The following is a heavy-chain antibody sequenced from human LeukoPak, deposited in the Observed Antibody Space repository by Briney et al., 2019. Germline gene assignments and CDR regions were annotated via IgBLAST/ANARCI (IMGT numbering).Heavy chain of an antibody. J-gene: IGHJ4*02. Sequence: QPGGSLRLSCAASEFTFSSYSMHWVRQAPGKGLEWVAVISYDGSDKYYAASVRGRFTICRDNSKNTLCLQMNSLRPEDTAVYYCARSVGGSYPYFDYWGQGPLVTVSS. D-gene: IGHD1-26*01. CDR2: ISYDGSDK. V-gene: IGHV3-30*04. CDR1: EFTFSSYS. CDR3: ARSVGGSYPYFDY.